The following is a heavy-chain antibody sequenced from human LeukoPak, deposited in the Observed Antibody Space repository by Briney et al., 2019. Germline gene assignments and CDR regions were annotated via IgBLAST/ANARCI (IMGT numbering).Heavy chain of an antibody. Sequence: GSLRLSCAVSGFTVSGNYMSWIRQPPGKGLEWIGEINHSGSTNYNPSLKSRVTISVDTSKNQFSLKLSSVTAADTAVYYCARVTNPADYWGQGTLVTVSS. CDR2: INHSGST. V-gene: IGHV4-34*01. CDR3: ARVTNPADY. D-gene: IGHD1-14*01. J-gene: IGHJ4*02. CDR1: GFTVSGNY.